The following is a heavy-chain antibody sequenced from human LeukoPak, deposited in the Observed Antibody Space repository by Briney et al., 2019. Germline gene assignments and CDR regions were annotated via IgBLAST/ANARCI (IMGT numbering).Heavy chain of an antibody. D-gene: IGHD3-22*01. CDR1: GGSISPYY. Sequence: SETLSLTCTVSGGSISPYYWSWIRQPPGKGLEWIGYIYYSGSTNYNPSLKSRVTISVDTSKNQFSLKLSSVTAADTAVYYCACTYYYDSSGYYGAFDIWGQGTMVTVSS. V-gene: IGHV4-59*08. CDR2: IYYSGST. J-gene: IGHJ3*02. CDR3: ACTYYYDSSGYYGAFDI.